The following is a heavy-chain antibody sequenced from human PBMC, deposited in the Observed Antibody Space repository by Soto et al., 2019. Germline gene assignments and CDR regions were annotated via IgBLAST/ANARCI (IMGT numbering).Heavy chain of an antibody. Sequence: SETLSLTCTVSGGSVRSESHYWSWIRQTPGKGLEWIGYIYYTGSTNYNPSLKGRVTMSVDTSRDQVSLRLRSVTRADTAVYYCAXDQYDFRSGSYYYAMEVWGRGTKVTVSS. CDR1: GGSVRSESHY. J-gene: IGHJ6*02. CDR3: AXDQYDFRSGSYYYAMEV. D-gene: IGHD3-3*01. CDR2: IYYTGST. V-gene: IGHV4-61*01.